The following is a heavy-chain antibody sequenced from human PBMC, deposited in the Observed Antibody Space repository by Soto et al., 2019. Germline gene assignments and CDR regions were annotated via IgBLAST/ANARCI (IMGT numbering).Heavy chain of an antibody. V-gene: IGHV4-59*01. CDR1: GGSISSYY. J-gene: IGHJ4*02. CDR2: IYYSGST. Sequence: SETLSLTCTVSGGSISSYYWSWIRQPPGKELEWIGHIYYSGSTNYNPSLKSRVTISVDTSKNQFSLKLSSVTAADTAVYYCARAARDGYNLGIDYWGQGTLVTVSS. D-gene: IGHD5-12*01. CDR3: ARAARDGYNLGIDY.